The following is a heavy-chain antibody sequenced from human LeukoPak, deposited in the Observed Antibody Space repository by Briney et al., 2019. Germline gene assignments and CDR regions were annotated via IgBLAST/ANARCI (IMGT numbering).Heavy chain of an antibody. D-gene: IGHD6-19*01. CDR2: IYYSGST. Sequence: SETLSLTCTVSGGSISSYYWSWIRQPPGKGLEWIGYIYYSGSTNYNPSLKSRVTISVDTSKNQFSLKLSSVTAAGTAVYYCARGMAGTSYFFDSWGQGTLVTVSS. J-gene: IGHJ4*02. CDR1: GGSISSYY. CDR3: ARGMAGTSYFFDS. V-gene: IGHV4-59*08.